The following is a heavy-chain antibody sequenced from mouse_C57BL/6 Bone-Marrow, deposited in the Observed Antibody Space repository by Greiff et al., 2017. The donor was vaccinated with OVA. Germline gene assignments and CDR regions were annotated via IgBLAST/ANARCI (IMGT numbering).Heavy chain of an antibody. D-gene: IGHD4-1*01. CDR1: GYTFTSYG. Sequence: VQLKQSGAELVRPGSSVKMSCKTSGYTFTSYGINWVKQRPGHGLEWIGYIYLGNGYTEYNEKFKGKATLTSDTSSSTAYMKLSSLTSEDSSIYYCARDETGRGDYWGQGTSVTVSS. CDR2: IYLGNGYT. CDR3: ARDETGRGDY. V-gene: IGHV1-58*01. J-gene: IGHJ4*01.